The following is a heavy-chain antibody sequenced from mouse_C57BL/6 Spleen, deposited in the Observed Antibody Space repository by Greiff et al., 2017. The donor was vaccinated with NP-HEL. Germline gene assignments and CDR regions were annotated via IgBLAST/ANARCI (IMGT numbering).Heavy chain of an antibody. Sequence: VQLKESGPGLVKPSQSLSLTCSVTGYSITSGYYWNWIRQFPGNKLEWMGYISYDGSNNYNPSLKNRISITRDTSKNQFFLKLNSVTTEDTATYYCARGLYDGYFYFDYWGQGTTLTVSS. V-gene: IGHV3-6*01. CDR1: GYSITSGYY. CDR2: ISYDGSN. CDR3: ARGLYDGYFYFDY. J-gene: IGHJ2*01. D-gene: IGHD2-3*01.